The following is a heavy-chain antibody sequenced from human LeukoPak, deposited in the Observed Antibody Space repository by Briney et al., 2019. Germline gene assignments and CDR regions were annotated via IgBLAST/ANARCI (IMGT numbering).Heavy chain of an antibody. CDR1: GFSFSNYG. CDR3: AKRRSSGWFNIDY. Sequence: GGSLRLSCAASGFSFSNYGMHWVRQAPGKGLEWVAVTAYDGSNKYYVDSVKGRFTISRDNSKNTLYMQMNSLRAEDTAVYYCAKRRSSGWFNIDYWGQGTLVTVSS. J-gene: IGHJ4*02. D-gene: IGHD6-19*01. CDR2: TAYDGSNK. V-gene: IGHV3-30*18.